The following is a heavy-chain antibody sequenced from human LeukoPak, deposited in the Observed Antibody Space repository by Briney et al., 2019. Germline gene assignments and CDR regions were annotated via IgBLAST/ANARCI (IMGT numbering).Heavy chain of an antibody. Sequence: GGSLRLSCAASGFTFSSYSMNWFRQAPGKGLEWVSYISSSSSTIYYADSVKGRFTISRDNAKNSLYLQMNSLRAEDTAVYYCARAEWLRLFDYWGQGTLVTVSS. J-gene: IGHJ4*02. CDR2: ISSSSSTI. CDR3: ARAEWLRLFDY. V-gene: IGHV3-48*01. D-gene: IGHD5-12*01. CDR1: GFTFSSYS.